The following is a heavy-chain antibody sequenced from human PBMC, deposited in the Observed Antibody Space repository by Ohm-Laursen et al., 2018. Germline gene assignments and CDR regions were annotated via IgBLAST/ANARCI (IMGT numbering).Heavy chain of an antibody. J-gene: IGHJ4*02. V-gene: IGHV3-33*01. CDR1: GFTFSTYG. Sequence: SLRLSCTASGFTFSTYGMHWVRQAPGKGLEWVAVIWYDGGTKFYADSVKGRFTISRDNSKNTLYLQMNSLRVEDTAVYYCAITGGFWNYWGQGTLVTVSS. D-gene: IGHD3-10*01. CDR2: IWYDGGTK. CDR3: AITGGFWNY.